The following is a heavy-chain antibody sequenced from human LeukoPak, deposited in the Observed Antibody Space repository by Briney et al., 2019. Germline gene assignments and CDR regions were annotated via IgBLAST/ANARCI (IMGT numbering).Heavy chain of an antibody. D-gene: IGHD3-9*01. Sequence: SETLSLTCTVSGGAISGYFWSWIRQPPGKGLEWIAFIHSSGSTDYNPSLKSRVTISLDTSRNQVSLKLNSVTAVDTAVYYCARLRPDYDILTGFPMDVWGPGTTVTVSS. J-gene: IGHJ6*02. CDR3: ARLRPDYDILTGFPMDV. CDR1: GGAISGYF. V-gene: IGHV4-59*01. CDR2: IHSSGST.